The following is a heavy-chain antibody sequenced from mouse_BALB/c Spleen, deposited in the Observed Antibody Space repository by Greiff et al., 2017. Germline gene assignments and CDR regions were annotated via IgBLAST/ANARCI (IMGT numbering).Heavy chain of an antibody. CDR3: ARYDYDGGAMDY. D-gene: IGHD2-4*01. J-gene: IGHJ4*01. CDR1: GDSITSGY. CDR2: ISYSGST. Sequence: EVQRVESGPSLVKPSQTLSLTCSVTGDSITSGYWNWIRKFPGNKLEYMGYISYSGSTYYNPSLKSRISITRDTSKNQYYLQLNSVTTEDTATYYCARYDYDGGAMDYWGQGTSVTVSS. V-gene: IGHV3-8*02.